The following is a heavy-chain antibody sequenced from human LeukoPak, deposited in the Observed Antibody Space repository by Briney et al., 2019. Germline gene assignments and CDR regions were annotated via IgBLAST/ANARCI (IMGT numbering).Heavy chain of an antibody. V-gene: IGHV3-23*01. Sequence: GGSLRLSCAASGFTFSSYAMSWVRQAPGKGLEWVSAISGSGGGTFYADSVKGRFTISRDNSKNTLYLQMNSLRAEDTAVYCCAKDTALVSEYWGQGTLVTVSS. J-gene: IGHJ4*02. D-gene: IGHD5-18*01. CDR2: ISGSGGGT. CDR3: AKDTALVSEY. CDR1: GFTFSSYA.